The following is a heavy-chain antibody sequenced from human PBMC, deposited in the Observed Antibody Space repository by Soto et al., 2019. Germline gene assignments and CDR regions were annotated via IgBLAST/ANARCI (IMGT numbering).Heavy chain of an antibody. Sequence: HPGGSLRLSCAASGFTFSSYGMHWVRQAPGKGLEWVAVISYDGSNKYYADSVKGRFTISRDNSKNTLYLQMNSLRAEDTAVYYCAKGLNYYGSGSSSWGQGTLVTVSS. V-gene: IGHV3-30*18. CDR1: GFTFSSYG. D-gene: IGHD3-10*01. CDR3: AKGLNYYGSGSSS. CDR2: ISYDGSNK. J-gene: IGHJ5*02.